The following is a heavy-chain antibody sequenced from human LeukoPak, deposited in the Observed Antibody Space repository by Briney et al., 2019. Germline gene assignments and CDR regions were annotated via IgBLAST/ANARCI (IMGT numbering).Heavy chain of an antibody. CDR3: AGGSSRDGYNSYAGY. D-gene: IGHD5-24*01. V-gene: IGHV4-59*08. CDR2: IYYSGST. CDR1: GGSISSYY. J-gene: IGHJ4*02. Sequence: PSETLSLTCTVSGGSISSYYWSWIRQPPGKGLEWIGYIYYSGSTNYNPSLKSRVTISVDTSKNQFSLKLSSMTAADTAVYYCAGGSSRDGYNSYAGYWGQGTLVTVSS.